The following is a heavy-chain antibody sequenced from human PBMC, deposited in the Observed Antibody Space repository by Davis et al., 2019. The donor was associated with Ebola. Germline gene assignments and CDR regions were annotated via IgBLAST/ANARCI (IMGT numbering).Heavy chain of an antibody. CDR2: IYYSGST. V-gene: IGHV4-59*01. CDR3: ARDPGVVVAGY. D-gene: IGHD2-15*01. Sequence: SETLSLTCTVSGGSISSYYWSWIRQPPGKGLEWIGYIYYSGSTNYNPSLKSRVTISVDTSKNQFSLKLSSVTAADTAVYYCARDPGVVVAGYWGQGTLVTVSS. CDR1: GGSISSYY. J-gene: IGHJ4*02.